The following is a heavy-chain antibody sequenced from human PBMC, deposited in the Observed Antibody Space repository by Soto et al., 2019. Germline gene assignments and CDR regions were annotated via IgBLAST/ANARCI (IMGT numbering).Heavy chain of an antibody. J-gene: IGHJ5*02. V-gene: IGHV5-51*01. D-gene: IGHD5-12*01. Sequence: GESLKISCKGSGYNFPSHWIAWVRQMPGKVLEWMGTIYPSDSDTTYSPSFHGLVSISADKSISTAYLQWSSLKTSDSAIYYCARRSRSGYDWVGYNWFDPWGQGXLVTVSS. CDR3: ARRSRSGYDWVGYNWFDP. CDR1: GYNFPSHW. CDR2: IYPSDSDT.